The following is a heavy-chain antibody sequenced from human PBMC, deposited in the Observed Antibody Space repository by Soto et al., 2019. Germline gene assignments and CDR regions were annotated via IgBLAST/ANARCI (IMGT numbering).Heavy chain of an antibody. D-gene: IGHD1-1*01. CDR2: IIPIFGTA. CDR3: ARVRNWQSNYFDY. Sequence: QVQLVQSGAEVKKPGSSVTVSCKASGGNFSSYAISGVRQAPGPGLEWMGGIIPIFGTANYAQKFQGRVTITADESTSTGDMELSSLGFEDTSVYYCARVRNWQSNYFDYWGQGTLVTVSS. J-gene: IGHJ4*02. V-gene: IGHV1-69*01. CDR1: GGNFSSYA.